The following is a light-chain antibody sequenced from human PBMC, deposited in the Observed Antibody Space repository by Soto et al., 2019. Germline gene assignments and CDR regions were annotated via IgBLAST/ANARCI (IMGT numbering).Light chain of an antibody. CDR3: QQYGSSPLT. CDR2: GAS. J-gene: IGKJ4*01. CDR1: QSIGTN. V-gene: IGKV3-20*01. Sequence: EMVLTQSPGTLSLSLGDRATLSCRTSQSIGTNVAWYQQKPGQAPRLLISGASGRATGTPDRFSGSGSGTVFTLTIIRLEPEDFAVYYCQQYGSSPLTFGGGTKVDIK.